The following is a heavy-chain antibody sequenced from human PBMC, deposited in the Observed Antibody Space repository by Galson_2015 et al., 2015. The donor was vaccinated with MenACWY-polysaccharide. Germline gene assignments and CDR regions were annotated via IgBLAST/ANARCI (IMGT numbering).Heavy chain of an antibody. CDR1: GFTFSSYW. J-gene: IGHJ2*01. CDR3: AVNPRFGYLDL. CDR2: INSDGSST. V-gene: IGHV3-74*01. D-gene: IGHD3-3*01. Sequence: SLRLSCAASGFTFSSYWMHWVRQAPGKGLVWVSRINSDGSSTGYADSVKGRFTISRDNAKDTLYLQMNSLRAEDTAVYYCAVNPRFGYLDLWGRGTLVTVSS.